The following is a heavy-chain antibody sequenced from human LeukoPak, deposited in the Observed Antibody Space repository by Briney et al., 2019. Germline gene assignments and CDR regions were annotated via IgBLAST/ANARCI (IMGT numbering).Heavy chain of an antibody. CDR2: IRPEGTTT. Sequence: GGSLRLSCVASGVSVSSSYMTWVRQAPGKGLVWVSRIRPEGTTTAYADSVKGRFTISRDNAKNTLFLQMNSLSAEDTAVYYCARDLDWILFDYWGQGTLVTVSS. CDR3: ARDLDWILFDY. D-gene: IGHD3-9*01. V-gene: IGHV3-74*03. J-gene: IGHJ4*02. CDR1: GVSVSSSY.